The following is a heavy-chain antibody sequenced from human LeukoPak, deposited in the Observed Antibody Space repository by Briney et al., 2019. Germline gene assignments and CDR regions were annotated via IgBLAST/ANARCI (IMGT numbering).Heavy chain of an antibody. J-gene: IGHJ3*01. V-gene: IGHV3-74*01. Sequence: PGGSLRLSCAASGFSFRIYWMHWVRQAPGKGLVWVARINSDGSTTTYADFVKGRFTISRDNAKNTLYVQMNGLRVEDTAVYYCARVRYCWGNSPEDGFDVWGQGTMVTVSS. CDR3: ARVRYCWGNSPEDGFDV. CDR1: GFSFRIYW. D-gene: IGHD3-16*01. CDR2: INSDGSTT.